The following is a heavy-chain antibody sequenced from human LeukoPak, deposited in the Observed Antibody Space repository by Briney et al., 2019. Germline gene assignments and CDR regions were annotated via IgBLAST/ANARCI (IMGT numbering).Heavy chain of an antibody. CDR1: GGSISSYY. J-gene: IGHJ1*01. D-gene: IGHD4-17*01. CDR3: ARHYGDYGYFQH. V-gene: IGHV4-59*08. Sequence: SETLSLTCTVSGGSISSYYWSWIRQPPGKGLEWIGYIYYSGSTNYNPSLKSRVTTSVDTSKNQFSLKLSSVTAADTAVYYCARHYGDYGYFQHWGQGTLVTVSS. CDR2: IYYSGST.